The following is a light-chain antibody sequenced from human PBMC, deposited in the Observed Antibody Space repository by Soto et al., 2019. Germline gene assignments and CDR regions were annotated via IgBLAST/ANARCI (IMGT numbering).Light chain of an antibody. V-gene: IGKV3-20*01. Sequence: EIVLTQSPGTLSLSPGERATLSCRASQSVNSSLFAWYQQKPGQSPRLLIYASSTRATEIAARFIGSGSRADFSFTITSLEPKDFAVYYCQQYDTSRWTSGQGTKVEF. CDR1: QSVNSSL. CDR2: ASS. CDR3: QQYDTSRWT. J-gene: IGKJ1*01.